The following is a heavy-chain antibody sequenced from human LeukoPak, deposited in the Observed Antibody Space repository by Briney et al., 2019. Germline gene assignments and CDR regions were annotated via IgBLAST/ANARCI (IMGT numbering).Heavy chain of an antibody. D-gene: IGHD6-13*01. Sequence: SETLSLTCTVCGGSLSRYYWSWLRQPAPTAMEGIGRIYTSGSTNYNPSLKSRVTMSVDTSKNQFSLKLSSVTAADTAVYYCAREQQLDAFDIWGLGTMVTVSS. J-gene: IGHJ3*02. CDR3: AREQQLDAFDI. V-gene: IGHV4-4*07. CDR2: IYTSGST. CDR1: GGSLSRYY.